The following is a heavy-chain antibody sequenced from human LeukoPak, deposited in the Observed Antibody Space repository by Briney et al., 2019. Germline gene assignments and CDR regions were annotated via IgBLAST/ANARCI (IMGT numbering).Heavy chain of an antibody. V-gene: IGHV4-61*02. CDR2: IYTSGST. J-gene: IGHJ5*02. D-gene: IGHD3-10*01. CDR1: GGSISSGSYY. Sequence: SETLSLTCTVSGGSISSGSYYWSWIRQPAGKGLEWIGRIYTSGSTNYNPSLKSRVTISVETSKNQFSLKLSSVTAADTAVYYCARDWDGSGSSWFDPWGQGTLVTVSS. CDR3: ARDWDGSGSSWFDP.